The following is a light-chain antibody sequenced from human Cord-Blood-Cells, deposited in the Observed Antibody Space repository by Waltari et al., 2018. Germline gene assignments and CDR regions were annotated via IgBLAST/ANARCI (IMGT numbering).Light chain of an antibody. V-gene: IGLV2-14*01. Sequence: QSALTQPASVSGSPGQSITISCPGTSSEVGGYNYFSWYQQHPGKAPKLMIYEVSNRPSGVSNRFSGSKSGNTASLTISGLQAEDEADYYCSSYTSSSTRVFGGGTKLTVL. J-gene: IGLJ3*02. CDR1: SSEVGGYNY. CDR2: EVS. CDR3: SSYTSSSTRV.